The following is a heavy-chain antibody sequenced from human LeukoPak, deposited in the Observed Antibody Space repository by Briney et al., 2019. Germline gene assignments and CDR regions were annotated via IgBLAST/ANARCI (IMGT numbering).Heavy chain of an antibody. D-gene: IGHD3-10*01. Sequence: GGSLRLSCAASKSIFSDYGMHWVRQAPGKGLEWVEFIWYDGSDEYYADSVKGRLTISRDNSKNTLYLQMNSLTTEDTAVYYCAKGGGELGSGSLDYWGQETLVTVSS. CDR2: IWYDGSDE. V-gene: IGHV3-30*02. CDR3: AKGGGELGSGSLDY. CDR1: KSIFSDYG. J-gene: IGHJ4*02.